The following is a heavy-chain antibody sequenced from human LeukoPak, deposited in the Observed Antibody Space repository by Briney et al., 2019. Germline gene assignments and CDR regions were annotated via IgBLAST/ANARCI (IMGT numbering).Heavy chain of an antibody. J-gene: IGHJ4*02. CDR1: GGSITSSNYY. CDR3: ARDQCGDGSCYDDY. D-gene: IGHD2-15*01. Sequence: SETLSLTCTVSGGSITSSNYYWGWIRQPPGKGLEWIGSIYCSGTTYYEPSLRGRVTISLDTSKNQFSLKLTSVTAADTAVYYCARDQCGDGSCYDDYWGQGILVTVSS. CDR2: IYCSGTT. V-gene: IGHV4-39*07.